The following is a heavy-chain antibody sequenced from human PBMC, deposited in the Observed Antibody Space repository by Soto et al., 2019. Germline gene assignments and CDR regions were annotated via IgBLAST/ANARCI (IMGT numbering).Heavy chain of an antibody. CDR1: GGSISSGGYY. CDR2: IYYSGST. CDR3: AGQYGSGSYSRYYYYYGMDV. V-gene: IGHV4-31*03. J-gene: IGHJ6*02. D-gene: IGHD3-10*01. Sequence: KTSETLSLTCTVSGGSISSGGYYWSWIRQHPGKGLEWIGYIYYSGSTYYNPSLKSRVTISVDTSKNQFSLKLSSVTAADTAVYYCAGQYGSGSYSRYYYYYGMDVWGQGTTVTVSS.